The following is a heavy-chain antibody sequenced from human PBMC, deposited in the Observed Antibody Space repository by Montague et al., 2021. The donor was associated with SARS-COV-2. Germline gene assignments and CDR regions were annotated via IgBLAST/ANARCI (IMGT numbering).Heavy chain of an antibody. J-gene: IGHJ4*02. CDR3: AGERDYRRNFDF. D-gene: IGHD4-17*01. Sequence: SETLSLTCTVSGGSISSYYWSWIRQTPGKGLEWIAYIYKNENSNYNPSLKSRVAISLDTSRSQIYLNMTSVTAADTAMYFCAGERDYRRNFDFWGQGALVSV. CDR1: GGSISSYY. V-gene: IGHV4-59*13. CDR2: IYKNENS.